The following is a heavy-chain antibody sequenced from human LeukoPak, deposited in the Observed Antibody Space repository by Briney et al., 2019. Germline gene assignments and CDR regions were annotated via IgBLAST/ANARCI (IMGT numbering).Heavy chain of an antibody. CDR2: ISSSGSTI. CDR3: ARSLLSPNPRGASDY. Sequence: PGGSLRLSCAASGFTFSSYEMNWVRQAPGKGLEWVSYISSSGSTIYYADSVKGRFTISRDNAKNSLYLQMNSLRAEDTAVYYCARSLLSPNPRGASDYWGQGTLVTVSS. V-gene: IGHV3-48*03. J-gene: IGHJ4*02. D-gene: IGHD2-8*01. CDR1: GFTFSSYE.